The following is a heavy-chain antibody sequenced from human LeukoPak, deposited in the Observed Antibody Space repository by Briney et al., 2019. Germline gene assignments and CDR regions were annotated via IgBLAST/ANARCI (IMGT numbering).Heavy chain of an antibody. Sequence: PSETLSLTCTVSGGSISSSNYYWGWIRQPPGKGLEWIGTIYYSGSTYYNPSLKSRVTISVDTSKSQFSLKLSSVTAADTAVYYCATGGTVVVAGIIYYGMDVWGQGTTVTVSS. D-gene: IGHD2-15*01. V-gene: IGHV4-39*07. CDR2: IYYSGST. CDR3: ATGGTVVVAGIIYYGMDV. J-gene: IGHJ6*02. CDR1: GGSISSSNYY.